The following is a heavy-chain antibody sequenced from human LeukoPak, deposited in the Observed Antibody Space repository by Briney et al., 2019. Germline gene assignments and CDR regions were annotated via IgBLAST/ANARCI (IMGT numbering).Heavy chain of an antibody. D-gene: IGHD1-7*01. Sequence: GGSLRLSCAASGFTFSSYWISWVRQAPGKGLEWVANIKQDGSEKYYVDSVKGRFTISRDSAKNSLYLQMNSLRAEDTAVYYCALNYDAFDIWGQGTMVTVSS. CDR2: IKQDGSEK. J-gene: IGHJ3*02. V-gene: IGHV3-7*03. CDR3: ALNYDAFDI. CDR1: GFTFSSYW.